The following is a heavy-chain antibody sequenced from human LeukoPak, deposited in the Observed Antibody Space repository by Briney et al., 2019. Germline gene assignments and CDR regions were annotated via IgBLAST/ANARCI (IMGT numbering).Heavy chain of an antibody. CDR2: ISSSSSTI. J-gene: IGHJ4*02. CDR1: GFTFSSYS. V-gene: IGHV3-48*01. CDR3: ARDRRTCTYYYDRSSSVGY. D-gene: IGHD3-22*01. Sequence: PGGSLRLSCAASGFTFSSYSMNWVRQAPGKGLEWVSYISSSSSTIYYADSVKGRFTISRDNAKNSLYLQMNSLRAEDTAVYYCARDRRTCTYYYDRSSSVGYWGQGTLVTVSS.